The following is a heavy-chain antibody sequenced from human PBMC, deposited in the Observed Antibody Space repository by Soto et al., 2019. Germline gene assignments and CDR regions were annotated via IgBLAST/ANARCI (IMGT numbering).Heavy chain of an antibody. D-gene: IGHD3-22*01. CDR2: IYRDGST. V-gene: IGHV3-53*01. CDR3: ARNYFDSGGGFDY. Sequence: EVQLVESGGGLIQPEGSLRLSCAASGFIVSSNYMSWVRQAPGKGLEWVSVIYRDGSTYYADSVKGRFTISRDNSKNTLYLQMNSLRAEDTAVYYCARNYFDSGGGFDYWGQGTLVTVSS. CDR1: GFIVSSNY. J-gene: IGHJ4*02.